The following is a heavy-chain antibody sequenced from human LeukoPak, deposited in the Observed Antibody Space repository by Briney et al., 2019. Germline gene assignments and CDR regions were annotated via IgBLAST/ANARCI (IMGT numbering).Heavy chain of an antibody. Sequence: TGGSLRLSCAASGFTFDDYAMHWVRQAPGKGLEWVSCISWTSGSIGYADSVKGRFTTSRDNAKNSLYLQMNSLRAEDTALYYCAKDHSSSWYLIGWFDPWGERTLVTVSS. CDR1: GFTFDDYA. V-gene: IGHV3-9*01. CDR3: AKDHSSSWYLIGWFDP. CDR2: ISWTSGSI. D-gene: IGHD6-13*01. J-gene: IGHJ5*02.